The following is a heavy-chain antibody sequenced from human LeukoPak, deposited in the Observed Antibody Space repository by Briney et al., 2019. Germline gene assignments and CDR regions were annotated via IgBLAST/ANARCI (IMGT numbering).Heavy chain of an antibody. J-gene: IGHJ4*02. Sequence: ASETLSLTCIVSGGSISNSSYYWGWIRQPPGKGLEWIGSTYYSGSAYYNPSLKSRVTISVDTSKNQFSLKLTSVTAADTAVYYCARHWVVTPNYWGEGTLVSVSS. CDR3: ARHWVVTPNY. CDR1: GGSISNSSYY. CDR2: TYYSGSA. D-gene: IGHD4-23*01. V-gene: IGHV4-39*01.